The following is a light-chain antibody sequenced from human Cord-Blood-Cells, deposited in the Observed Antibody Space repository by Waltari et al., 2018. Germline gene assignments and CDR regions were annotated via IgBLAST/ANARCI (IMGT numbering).Light chain of an antibody. J-gene: IGLJ2*01. V-gene: IGLV1-40*01. CDR2: GNS. CDR1: SSNIGAGYD. CDR3: QSYDSSLSWV. Sequence: QSVLTQPPSVSGAPGQRVTIPCTGGSSNIGAGYDVHWYQQLPGTAPKLLIYGNSNRPSGVPDRFSGSKSGTSASLAITGLQAEDEADYYCQSYDSSLSWVFGGGTKLTVL.